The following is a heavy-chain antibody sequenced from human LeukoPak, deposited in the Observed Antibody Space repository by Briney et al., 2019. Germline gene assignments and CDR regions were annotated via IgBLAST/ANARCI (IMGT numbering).Heavy chain of an antibody. Sequence: GGSLRISCTASGFIFRSFGMHWVRQAPGKGLEWVSVMSGSGGSTYYADSVKGRFTISRDNSKNTLYLQMNSLRAEDTAVYYCAKNAEREKHFTPKRYKWNSYFDYWGQGTLVTVSS. J-gene: IGHJ4*02. V-gene: IGHV3-23*01. D-gene: IGHD1-7*01. CDR1: GFIFRSFG. CDR3: AKNAEREKHFTPKRYKWNSYFDY. CDR2: MSGSGGST.